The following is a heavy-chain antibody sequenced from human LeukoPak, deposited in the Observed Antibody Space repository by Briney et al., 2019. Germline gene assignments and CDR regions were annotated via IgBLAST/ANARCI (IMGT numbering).Heavy chain of an antibody. Sequence: ASVKVSCKASGYTFTSYYMHWVRQAPGQGLDWMGIINPSGSSTSYAQKFQGRVTMTRDMSTSTVYMELSSLRSEDTAVYYCARAPWELLLLDYWGQGTLVTVSS. J-gene: IGHJ4*02. V-gene: IGHV1-46*01. D-gene: IGHD1-26*01. CDR1: GYTFTSYY. CDR2: INPSGSST. CDR3: ARAPWELLLLDY.